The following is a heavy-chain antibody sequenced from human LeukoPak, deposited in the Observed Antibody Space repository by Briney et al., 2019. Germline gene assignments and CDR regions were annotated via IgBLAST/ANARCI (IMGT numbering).Heavy chain of an antibody. CDR2: IKQDGSEK. J-gene: IGHJ6*02. CDR1: GFTFSSYW. D-gene: IGHD5-12*01. V-gene: IGHV3-7*01. CDR3: ARDRGYSGYDGYYYYGMDV. Sequence: GGSLRLSCAASGFTFSSYWMSWVRQAPGKGLEWVANIKQDGSEKYYVDSVKGRFTISRDNAKNSLYLQMNSLRAEDTAVYYCARDRGYSGYDGYYYYGMDVWGQGTTVTVSS.